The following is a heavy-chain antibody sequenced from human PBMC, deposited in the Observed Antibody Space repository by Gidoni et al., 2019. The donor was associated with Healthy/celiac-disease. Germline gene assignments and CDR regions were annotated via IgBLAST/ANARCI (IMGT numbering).Heavy chain of an antibody. V-gene: IGHV5-51*01. Sequence: ELQLVQSGAEVKKPGESRTISCKGSVYSFTPYWIGWGRQMRGKGLEWMGTIYPGDSDTRYSTSFQGQVTISADKSISTAYLQWSSLKASDTAMYYCALARGIFGVVGGMDVWGQGTTVTVSS. J-gene: IGHJ6*02. CDR3: ALARGIFGVVGGMDV. D-gene: IGHD3-3*01. CDR2: IYPGDSDT. CDR1: VYSFTPYW.